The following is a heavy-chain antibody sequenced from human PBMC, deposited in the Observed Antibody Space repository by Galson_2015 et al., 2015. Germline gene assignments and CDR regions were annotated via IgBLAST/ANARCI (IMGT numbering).Heavy chain of an antibody. CDR1: GFTFSSYG. CDR2: ISYDGSNK. CDR3: AKEDYDGSGSYPGY. J-gene: IGHJ4*02. Sequence: SLRLSCAASGFTFSSYGMHWVRQAPGKGLEWVAVISYDGSNKYYADSVKGRFTISRDNSKNTQYLQMNSLRVEDTAVYYCAKEDYDGSGSYPGYWGQGTLVTVSS. V-gene: IGHV3-30*18. D-gene: IGHD3-10*01.